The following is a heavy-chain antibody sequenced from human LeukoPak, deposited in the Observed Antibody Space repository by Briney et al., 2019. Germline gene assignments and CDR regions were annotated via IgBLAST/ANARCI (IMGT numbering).Heavy chain of an antibody. J-gene: IGHJ4*02. Sequence: GGSLRLSCAASGFTFSSYGLYWVRQAPGKGLEWVSFIRFDESNKYYADSVKGRFTISRDNSKNTLYLQMNSLRPEDTAMYYCAKTVTALDYWGQGTLVTVSS. V-gene: IGHV3-30*02. CDR1: GFTFSSYG. CDR3: AKTVTALDY. CDR2: IRFDESNK. D-gene: IGHD2-21*02.